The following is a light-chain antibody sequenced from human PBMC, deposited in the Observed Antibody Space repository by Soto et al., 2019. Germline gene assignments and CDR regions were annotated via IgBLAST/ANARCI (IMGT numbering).Light chain of an antibody. V-gene: IGLV2-14*01. CDR1: GSDIGRYDY. Sequence: QSVLTQPASVSGSPGQSITISCTGTGSDIGRYDYVSWHQHHPGKVPKLIIYGVTNRPSGVSSRFSGSKSGKTASLTISGLRSEDEADSYCSSYTITNARVFGGGTKVTVL. CDR2: GVT. J-gene: IGLJ2*01. CDR3: SSYTITNARV.